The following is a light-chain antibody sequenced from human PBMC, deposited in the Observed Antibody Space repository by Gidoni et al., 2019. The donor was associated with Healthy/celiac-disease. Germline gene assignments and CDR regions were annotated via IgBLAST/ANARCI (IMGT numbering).Light chain of an antibody. CDR2: WAS. CDR1: QSVLYSSNNKNY. Sequence: DIVMTQSPDSLAVSLGESATINCKSSQSVLYSSNNKNYLAWYQQKPGQPPKFLIYWASTRESGVPDRFSGSGSGTDFTLTISSLQAEDVALYYCQQYYSTPLTFGGGTKVEIK. CDR3: QQYYSTPLT. V-gene: IGKV4-1*01. J-gene: IGKJ4*01.